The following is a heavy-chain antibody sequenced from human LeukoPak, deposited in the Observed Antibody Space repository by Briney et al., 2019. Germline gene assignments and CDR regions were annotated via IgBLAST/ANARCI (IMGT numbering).Heavy chain of an antibody. CDR1: GGSFSGHF. J-gene: IGHJ4*02. Sequence: SETLSLTCAVYGGSFSGHFWSRIRQPPGKGLEWIVEINDNEITNSNPSLKSRVTVSVDTPKSQFSLNLSSVTAADTAVYYCARVGPGVLDYWGQGALVTVSS. V-gene: IGHV4-34*01. D-gene: IGHD7-27*01. CDR2: INDNEIT. CDR3: ARVGPGVLDY.